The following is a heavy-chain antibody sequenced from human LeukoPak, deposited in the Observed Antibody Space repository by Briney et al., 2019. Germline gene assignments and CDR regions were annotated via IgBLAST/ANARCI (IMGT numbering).Heavy chain of an antibody. V-gene: IGHV1-2*02. D-gene: IGHD3-16*01. CDR1: GYIFTRYY. CDR3: ARWGGYFDY. J-gene: IGHJ4*02. CDR2: IDPNSGGT. Sequence: ASVKVSCKASGYIFTRYYTQWVRQAPGQGLEWMGWIDPNSGGTNSAQKFQGRVTLTRDTSISTVYMELSSLRYDDTAFYYCARWGGYFDYWGQGSLVTVSS.